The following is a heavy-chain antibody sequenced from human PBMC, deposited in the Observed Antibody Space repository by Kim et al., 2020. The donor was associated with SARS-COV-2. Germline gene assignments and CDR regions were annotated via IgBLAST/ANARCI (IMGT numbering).Heavy chain of an antibody. CDR2: MNVDSGNT. CDR1: GFSFTSYD. J-gene: IGHJ6*01. V-gene: IGHV1-8*01. CDR3: ARVMGSGSYYGYNYAMDV. Sequence: ASVKVSCKASGFSFTSYDIYWVRQATGQGLEWMGWMNVDSGNTGYVEKFRGRVMMTRDTSKSTDDMELSSLRSDDTAGYYCARVMGSGSYYGYNYAMDVW. D-gene: IGHD3-10*01.